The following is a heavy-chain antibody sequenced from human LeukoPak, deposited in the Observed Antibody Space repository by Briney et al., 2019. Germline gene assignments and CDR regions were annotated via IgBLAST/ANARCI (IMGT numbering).Heavy chain of an antibody. CDR2: IRYDGSNK. Sequence: GGSLRLSCAASGFTFSSYGMHWVRQAPGKGLEWVAFIRYDGSNKYYADSVKGRFTISRDNSKDTLYLQMNSLRAEDTAVYYCAKDLPFLGYCSSTSCYGGYFDYWGQGTLVTVSS. V-gene: IGHV3-30*02. D-gene: IGHD2-2*01. CDR3: AKDLPFLGYCSSTSCYGGYFDY. J-gene: IGHJ4*02. CDR1: GFTFSSYG.